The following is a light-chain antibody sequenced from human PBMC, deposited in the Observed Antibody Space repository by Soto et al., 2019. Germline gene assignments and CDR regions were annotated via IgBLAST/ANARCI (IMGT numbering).Light chain of an antibody. Sequence: QSALTQPASVSGSPGQSITISCTGTSSDVGGYNLVSWYQQHPDKAPKLIISDVSDRPSGVSNRFSGSKSGNTASLTISGLQAEDEADYYCSSYTRGTTLVVFGGGTKLTVL. CDR3: SSYTRGTTLVV. CDR2: DVS. V-gene: IGLV2-14*03. CDR1: SSDVGGYNL. J-gene: IGLJ2*01.